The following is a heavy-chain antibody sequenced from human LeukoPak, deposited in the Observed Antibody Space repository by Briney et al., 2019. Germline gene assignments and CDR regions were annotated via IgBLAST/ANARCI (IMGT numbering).Heavy chain of an antibody. CDR3: AKDPEKGLAVARLEH. J-gene: IGHJ5*02. CDR2: IRYDGSNR. V-gene: IGHV3-30*02. CDR1: GFTFSSYG. D-gene: IGHD6-19*01. Sequence: GGSLRLSCAASGFTFSSYGMHWVRQAPGKGLEWVAFIRYDGSNRYYADSVKGRFTISRDNSKNTLYLQMNSLRAEDTAVYYCAKDPEKGLAVARLEHWGQGTLATVSS.